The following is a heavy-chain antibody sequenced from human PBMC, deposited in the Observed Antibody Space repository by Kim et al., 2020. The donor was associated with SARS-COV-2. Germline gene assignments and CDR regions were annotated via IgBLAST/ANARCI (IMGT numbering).Heavy chain of an antibody. Sequence: ASVKVSCKASGYSFITYHVHWVRQAPGQGLEWMGIINPSGGSTSSAPKFLGRVTVTRDTSTSTVYMELSSLRSDDTAVYYCARAKKFGAYGSGGHSGMDVWGQGTTVTVSS. CDR1: GYSFITYH. D-gene: IGHD3-10*01. V-gene: IGHV1-46*01. CDR2: INPSGGST. CDR3: ARAKKFGAYGSGGHSGMDV. J-gene: IGHJ6*02.